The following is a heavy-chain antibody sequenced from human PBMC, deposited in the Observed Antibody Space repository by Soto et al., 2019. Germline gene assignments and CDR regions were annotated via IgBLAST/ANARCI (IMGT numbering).Heavy chain of an antibody. D-gene: IGHD3-9*01. CDR3: VRGSNDWYGLDY. CDR1: GFTFNNYW. CDR2: ASRDATTI. V-gene: IGHV3-74*01. J-gene: IGHJ4*02. Sequence: EVHLVESGGGLVQPGGSLRLSCVASGFTFNNYWMHWVRQAPGKGLEWVLRASRDATTINYADSVNGRFAISRDNARNTLYLQMNNLRAEDAALYYCVRGSNDWYGLDYWGQGTRVTVSS.